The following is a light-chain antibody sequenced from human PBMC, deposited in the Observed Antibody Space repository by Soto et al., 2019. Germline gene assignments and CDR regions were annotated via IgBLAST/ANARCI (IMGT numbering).Light chain of an antibody. CDR1: SSDIGGYNY. CDR2: EVT. CDR3: SSFTSSSLYV. V-gene: IGLV2-14*01. Sequence: QSVLTQPASVSGSPGQSITISCAGTSSDIGGYNYVSWYQQHPGKAPKVIIYEVTNRPSGVSNRFSGSKSGNTASLTISGLQAEDEADYYCSSFTSSSLYVFGTGTKVTVL. J-gene: IGLJ1*01.